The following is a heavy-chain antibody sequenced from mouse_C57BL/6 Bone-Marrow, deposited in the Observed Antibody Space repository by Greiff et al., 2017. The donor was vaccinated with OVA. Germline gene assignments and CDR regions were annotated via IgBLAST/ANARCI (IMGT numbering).Heavy chain of an antibody. CDR1: GYTFTDYY. Sequence: VQLQQSGPELVKPGASVKISCKASGYTFTDYYMNWVKQSHGKSLEWIGDINPNNGGTSYNQKFKGKATLTVDKSSSTAYMELRSLTSEDSAVYYCARESNYYGSSSSYWGQGTTLTVSS. D-gene: IGHD1-1*01. CDR3: ARESNYYGSSSSY. V-gene: IGHV1-26*01. CDR2: INPNNGGT. J-gene: IGHJ2*01.